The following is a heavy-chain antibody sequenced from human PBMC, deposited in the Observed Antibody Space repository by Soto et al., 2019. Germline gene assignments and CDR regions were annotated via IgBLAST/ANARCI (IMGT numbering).Heavy chain of an antibody. D-gene: IGHD3-16*01. V-gene: IGHV1-18*01. CDR3: ARDAVSDYDANKGLFVY. CDR2: ISAYNGNT. J-gene: IGHJ4*02. Sequence: ASVKVSCKASGYTFTSYGISWVRQAPGQGLEWMGWISAYNGNTNYAQKLQGRVTMTTDTSTSTAYMELRSLRSDDTAVYYCARDAVSDYDANKGLFVYWGQGTLVTVSS. CDR1: GYTFTSYG.